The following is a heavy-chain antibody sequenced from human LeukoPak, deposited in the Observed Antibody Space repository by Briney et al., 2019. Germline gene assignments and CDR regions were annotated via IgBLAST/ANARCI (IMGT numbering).Heavy chain of an antibody. J-gene: IGHJ5*02. V-gene: IGHV3-74*01. D-gene: IGHD3-16*02. CDR1: GFSFSSSW. CDR3: ARDLGWGSYRNH. Sequence: GGSLRLSCAASGFSFSSSWMHWVRQAPGQGPVWVSRINSDGTTTHYADSVKGRFTISRDNAKNTVYLQMNSLRPEDAAVYYCARDLGWGSYRNHWGQGTLVTVSS. CDR2: INSDGTTT.